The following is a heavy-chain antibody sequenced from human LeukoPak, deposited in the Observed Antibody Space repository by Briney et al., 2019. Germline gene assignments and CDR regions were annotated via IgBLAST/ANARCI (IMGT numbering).Heavy chain of an antibody. Sequence: PSETLSLTCSVSGGSVSSYYWSWIRQSPGKGLEWIGYIHNSGGTNYNPSLKSRVTGFVDTSKNQVSLRLSSVTAADTAVYYCARHGTISSESYFDYWGQGALVTVSS. CDR3: ARHGTISSESYFDY. V-gene: IGHV4-59*08. CDR2: IHNSGGT. CDR1: GGSVSSYY. D-gene: IGHD1-14*01. J-gene: IGHJ4*02.